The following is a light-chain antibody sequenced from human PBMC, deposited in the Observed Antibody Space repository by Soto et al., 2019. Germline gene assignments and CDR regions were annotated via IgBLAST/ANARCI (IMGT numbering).Light chain of an antibody. J-gene: IGKJ1*01. CDR2: TTS. Sequence: DSQMTQSPASLSASVGDRVTITCRASQSISSYLNWYQQKPGRAPRLLIYTTSSLQSGVPSKFSGIASGTDFILTISGLQPEDFTPYYGQQSYTPPWTFRQGTKVDIK. CDR3: QQSYTPPWT. CDR1: QSISSY. V-gene: IGKV1-39*01.